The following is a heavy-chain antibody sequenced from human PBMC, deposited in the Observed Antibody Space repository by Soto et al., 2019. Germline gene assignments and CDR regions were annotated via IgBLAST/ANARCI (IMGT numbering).Heavy chain of an antibody. CDR1: GYAFTSYY. J-gene: IGHJ5*02. V-gene: IGHV1-46*03. D-gene: IGHD3-9*01. CDR3: ARGYWFGYYDILTGRWGWFDP. CDR2: INPSGGST. Sequence: ASVKVSCKASGYAFTSYYMHWVRQAPGQGLEWMGIINPSGGSTSYAQKFQGRVTMTRDTSTSTVYMELSSLRSEDTAVYYCARGYWFGYYDILTGRWGWFDPWGQGTLVTVSS.